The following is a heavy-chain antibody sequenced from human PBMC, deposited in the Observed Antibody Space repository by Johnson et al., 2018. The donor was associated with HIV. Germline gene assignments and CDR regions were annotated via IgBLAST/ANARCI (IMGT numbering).Heavy chain of an antibody. CDR2: ISYDGSNK. CDR1: GFTFSSYA. Sequence: QVQLVESGGGVVQPGRSLRLSCAASGFTFSSYAMHWVRQAPGKGLAWVAVISYDGSNKYYADSVKGRFTISRDNSKNTLYLQMNSLRAEDTAGYYCARDGGGTVVGSGAFDIWGQGTMVTVSS. V-gene: IGHV3-30*04. D-gene: IGHD4-23*01. J-gene: IGHJ3*02. CDR3: ARDGGGTVVGSGAFDI.